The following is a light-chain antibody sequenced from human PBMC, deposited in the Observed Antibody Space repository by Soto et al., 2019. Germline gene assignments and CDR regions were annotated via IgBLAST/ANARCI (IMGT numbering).Light chain of an antibody. V-gene: IGLV2-14*01. CDR3: SSYTSRSSYV. J-gene: IGLJ1*01. CDR2: DVT. Sequence: QSVLTQPASVSGSPGQSSTLLCTGTSSDFGMYNSVSWYQQHPGKAPKLMIHDVTYRPSGVSDRFSGSKSGNTASLTSSGLQAEDEAGYYCSSYTSRSSYVFGTGTMLT. CDR1: SSDFGMYNS.